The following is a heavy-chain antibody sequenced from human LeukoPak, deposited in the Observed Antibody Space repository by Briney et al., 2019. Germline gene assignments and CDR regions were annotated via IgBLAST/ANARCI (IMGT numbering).Heavy chain of an antibody. V-gene: IGHV3-23*01. D-gene: IGHD6-19*01. J-gene: IGHJ4*02. CDR1: GFTFSSYA. CDR3: AKVYSSGWYEY. Sequence: GGSLRLSCAASGFTFSSYAMSWVRQAPGKRLEWVSAISGSGGSTYYADSVKGRFTISRDNSKNALYLQMNSLCAEDTDVYYCAKVYSSGWYEYWGQGTLVTVSS. CDR2: ISGSGGST.